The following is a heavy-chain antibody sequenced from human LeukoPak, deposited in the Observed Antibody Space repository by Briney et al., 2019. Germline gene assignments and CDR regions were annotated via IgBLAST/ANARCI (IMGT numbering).Heavy chain of an antibody. V-gene: IGHV3-73*01. D-gene: IGHD1-1*01. CDR3: TRQEQVANWSLDWFDP. CDR2: IRSKANSYAT. J-gene: IGHJ5*02. Sequence: PGGSLRLSCAASGFTFNDSAMHWVRQASGKGLEWVGRIRSKANSYATAYAASVKGRFTISRDDSKNTAYLQMNSLKTEDTTGAFGTRQEQVANWSLDWFDPWGQGTLVTVSS. CDR1: GFTFNDSA.